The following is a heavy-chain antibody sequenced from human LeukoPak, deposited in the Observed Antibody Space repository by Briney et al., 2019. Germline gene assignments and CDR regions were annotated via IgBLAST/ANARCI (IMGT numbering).Heavy chain of an antibody. CDR1: GGSISSGGYS. J-gene: IGHJ3*02. V-gene: IGHV4-30-2*01. Sequence: PSETLSLTCAVSGGSISSGGYSWSWIRQPPGKGLEWIGYIYHSGTTNYNPSLKSRVTISVDRSKNQLSLKLSSVTAADTAVYYCARDHSSSWYDAFDIWGQGTMVTVSS. CDR2: IYHSGTT. CDR3: ARDHSSSWYDAFDI. D-gene: IGHD6-13*01.